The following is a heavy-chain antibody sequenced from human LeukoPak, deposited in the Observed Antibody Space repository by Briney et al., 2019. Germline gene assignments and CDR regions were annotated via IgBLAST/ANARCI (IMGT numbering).Heavy chain of an antibody. V-gene: IGHV3-66*01. CDR1: GFTVSSNY. Sequence: PGGSLRLSCAASGFTVSSNYMSWVRQAPGKGLEWVSVIYSGGSTYYADSVKGRFTISRDNSKNTLYLQMNSLRAGDTAVYYCARDLVSSGWYDAFDIWGQGTMVTVSS. CDR2: IYSGGST. J-gene: IGHJ3*02. D-gene: IGHD6-19*01. CDR3: ARDLVSSGWYDAFDI.